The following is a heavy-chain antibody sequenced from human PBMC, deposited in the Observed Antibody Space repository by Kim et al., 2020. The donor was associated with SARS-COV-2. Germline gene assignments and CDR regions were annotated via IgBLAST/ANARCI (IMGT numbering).Heavy chain of an antibody. CDR3: AKDSNDYGDYESWVDL. J-gene: IGHJ2*01. Sequence: SVKGRFTISRDNSKNSLYLQMNSLRTEDTALYYCAKDSNDYGDYESWVDLWGRGTLVTVSS. D-gene: IGHD4-17*01. V-gene: IGHV3-43*01.